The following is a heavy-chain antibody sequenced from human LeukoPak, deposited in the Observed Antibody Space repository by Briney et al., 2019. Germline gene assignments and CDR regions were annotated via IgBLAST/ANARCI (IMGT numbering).Heavy chain of an antibody. D-gene: IGHD6-19*01. CDR2: ISSSGSTI. CDR1: GFTFSDYY. CDR3: VVAVAGIVKDY. Sequence: GGSLRLSCAASGFTFSDYYMSWIRQAPGKGLEWVSYISSSGSTIYYADSVKGRFTISRDNSKNTLYLQMNSLRAEDTAVYYCVVAVAGIVKDYWGQGTLVTVSS. J-gene: IGHJ4*02. V-gene: IGHV3-11*01.